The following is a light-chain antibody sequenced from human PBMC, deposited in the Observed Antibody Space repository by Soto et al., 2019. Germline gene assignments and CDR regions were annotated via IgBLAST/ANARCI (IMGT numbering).Light chain of an antibody. CDR3: QQYGSSTLT. Sequence: EIVFTQSPGTLSLSPGERATLSCRASQSVSSNYLAWYQQKLGQAPKVLIYRASIRETGIPDRFTGSGAGTECTLTISRLEPEDVAVDYCQQYGSSTLTFGGGTKVDIK. CDR1: QSVSSNY. V-gene: IGKV3-20*01. CDR2: RAS. J-gene: IGKJ4*01.